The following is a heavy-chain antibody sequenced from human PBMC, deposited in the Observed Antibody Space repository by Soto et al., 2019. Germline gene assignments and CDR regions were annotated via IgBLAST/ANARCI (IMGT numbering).Heavy chain of an antibody. Sequence: PSETLSLTCAVYGGSFSGYYWSWIRQPPGKGLEWIGEINHSGSTNYNPSLKSRVTISVDTSKNQFSLKLTSVTAADTAVYYWARVRTEYAGLDYWGQGTLVTVSS. CDR3: ARVRTEYAGLDY. J-gene: IGHJ4*02. D-gene: IGHD2-2*01. CDR1: GGSFSGYY. V-gene: IGHV4-34*01. CDR2: INHSGST.